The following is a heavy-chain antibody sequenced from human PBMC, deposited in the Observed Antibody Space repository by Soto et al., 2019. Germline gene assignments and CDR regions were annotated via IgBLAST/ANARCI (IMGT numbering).Heavy chain of an antibody. D-gene: IGHD3-10*01. V-gene: IGHV3-66*01. J-gene: IGHJ4*02. CDR3: ARGHTGSPTGYFDY. CDR2: IYSGGST. CDR1: GFTVSSNY. Sequence: EVQLVESGGGLVQPGGSLRLSCAASGFTVSSNYMSWVRQAPGKGLEWVSVIYSGGSTYYADSVKGRFTISRDNSKNTRRLQMNSLRADATAVYYSARGHTGSPTGYFDYWGQGTLVTVSS.